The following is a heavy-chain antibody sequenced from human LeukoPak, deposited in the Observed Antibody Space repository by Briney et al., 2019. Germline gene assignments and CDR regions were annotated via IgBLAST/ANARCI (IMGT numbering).Heavy chain of an antibody. Sequence: GGSLRLSCAASGFTFSSYEMNWVRQAPGKGLEWVSYISSSSSTIYYADSVKGRFTISRDNAKNSLYLQMNSLRAEDTAVYYCARSPQQLGPYYYYYYMDVWGKGTTVTISS. V-gene: IGHV3-48*01. CDR3: ARSPQQLGPYYYYYYMDV. J-gene: IGHJ6*03. CDR2: ISSSSSTI. D-gene: IGHD6-13*01. CDR1: GFTFSSYE.